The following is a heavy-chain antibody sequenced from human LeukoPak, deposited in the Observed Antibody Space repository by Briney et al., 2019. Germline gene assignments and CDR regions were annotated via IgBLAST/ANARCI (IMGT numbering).Heavy chain of an antibody. CDR2: INWNGGST. J-gene: IGHJ4*02. Sequence: GGSLRLSCAASGFTFDDYAMSWVRQAPGKGLEWVAGINWNGGSTGYADSVKGRFIISRDNAENSLYLQMNSLTIEDTAIYYCATDIRAVGDSRYFDYWGQGALVTVSS. CDR3: ATDIRAVGDSRYFDY. D-gene: IGHD1-26*01. V-gene: IGHV3-20*04. CDR1: GFTFDDYA.